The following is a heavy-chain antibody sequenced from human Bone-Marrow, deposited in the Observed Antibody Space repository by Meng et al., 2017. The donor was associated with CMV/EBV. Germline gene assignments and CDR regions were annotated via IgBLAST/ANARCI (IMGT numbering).Heavy chain of an antibody. CDR1: GGSISSGDYY. Sequence: SETLSLTCTVSGGSISSGDYYWSWIRQPPGKGLEWIGYIYYSGSTYYNPSLKSRVTISVDTSKNQFSLKLSSVTAADTAVYYCARAPLGYSSGWYDYWGQGTLVTVSS. CDR3: ARAPLGYSSGWYDY. CDR2: IYYSGST. D-gene: IGHD6-19*01. J-gene: IGHJ4*02. V-gene: IGHV4-30-4*08.